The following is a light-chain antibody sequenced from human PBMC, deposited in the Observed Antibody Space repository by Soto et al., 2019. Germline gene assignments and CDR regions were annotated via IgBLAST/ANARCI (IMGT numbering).Light chain of an antibody. CDR2: DAS. Sequence: EIVLTQSPATLSLPPGERATLSCRASQSVSRYLAWYQRKPGQAPRLLIYDASNRVTGIPTRFSGSGSGTDFTLTISSLEPEDFAVYYCQQRSDWPPLTFGGGTKVDIK. CDR1: QSVSRY. CDR3: QQRSDWPPLT. J-gene: IGKJ4*01. V-gene: IGKV3-11*01.